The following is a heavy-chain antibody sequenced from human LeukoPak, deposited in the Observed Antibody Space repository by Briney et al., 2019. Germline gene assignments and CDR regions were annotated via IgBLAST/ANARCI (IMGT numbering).Heavy chain of an antibody. D-gene: IGHD3-3*01. CDR3: ARGAPQLRLLEWLDFDP. CDR2: IYYSGST. J-gene: IGHJ5*02. Sequence: PSETLSLTCTVSGGSISSYYWSWIRQPPGKGLEWIGYIYYSGSTNYNPSLKSRVTISVDTSKNQFSLKLSSVTAADTAVYYCARGAPQLRLLEWLDFDPWGQGTLVTVSS. CDR1: GGSISSYY. V-gene: IGHV4-59*01.